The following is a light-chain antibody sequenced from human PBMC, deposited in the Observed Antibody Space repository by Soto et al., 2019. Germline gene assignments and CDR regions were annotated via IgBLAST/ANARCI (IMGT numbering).Light chain of an antibody. J-gene: IGKJ4*01. CDR1: QSVSSN. V-gene: IGKV3-15*01. Sequence: EIVMTQSPGTLSVSPGERATLSCRASQSVSSNLAWYQQKPGQAPRLLISGASTRATGIPARFSGSGSDTEFTLTIRSLQSEDVAVYYCQQYNSWPPLTFGGGTKVEIK. CDR2: GAS. CDR3: QQYNSWPPLT.